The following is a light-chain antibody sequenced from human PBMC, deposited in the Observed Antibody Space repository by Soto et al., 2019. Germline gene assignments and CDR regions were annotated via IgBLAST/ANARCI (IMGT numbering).Light chain of an antibody. J-gene: IGKJ1*01. CDR1: QTLNDW. CDR3: QQYKYYWT. V-gene: IGKV1-5*03. CDR2: ATS. Sequence: DIQMTQSPSTLSASVGDRVTITCRASQTLNDWLAWYQHKPGQGPKPLIYATSKLETGVPPRFSGSGSGTEFTLTINGLQPDDSATYFCQQYKYYWTFAQGTKVEV.